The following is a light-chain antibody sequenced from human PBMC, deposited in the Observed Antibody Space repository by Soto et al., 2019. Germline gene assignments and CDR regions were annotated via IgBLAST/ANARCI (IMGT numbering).Light chain of an antibody. CDR3: QQYETLPPT. CDR2: DAS. Sequence: DIQMTHSPSSLSASIGARVILTCQASQDIANSLNWYQHKPGKAPKLLIYDASNLERGVPARFSGSGSGTDFSFTISSLQPEDIATYYCQQYETLPPTFGQGTRLEIK. V-gene: IGKV1-33*01. J-gene: IGKJ5*01. CDR1: QDIANS.